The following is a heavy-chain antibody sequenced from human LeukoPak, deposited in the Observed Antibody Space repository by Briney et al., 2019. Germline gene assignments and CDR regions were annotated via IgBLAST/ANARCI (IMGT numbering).Heavy chain of an antibody. CDR3: ARDLTGNYPYYFDY. J-gene: IGHJ4*02. CDR2: IYSGGST. D-gene: IGHD1-7*01. Sequence: PSETLSLTCTVSGGSISSSSYYWGWVRQAPGKGLEWVSIIYSGGSTYYADSVKGRFTISRDDSKNTLYLQMNSLRAEDTAVYYCARDLTGNYPYYFDYWGQGTLVTVSS. V-gene: IGHV3-66*01. CDR1: GGSISSSSYY.